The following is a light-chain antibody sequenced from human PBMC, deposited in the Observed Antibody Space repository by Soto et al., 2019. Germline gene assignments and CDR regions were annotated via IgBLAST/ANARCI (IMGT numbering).Light chain of an antibody. CDR1: QSSSHY. CDR2: GSS. V-gene: IGKV1-39*01. J-gene: IGKJ4*01. Sequence: DIQLTQSPSSLSVSVGDRVTLTCRASQSSSHYVNWYQLKSVQGPKLLISGSSTLKSEVPPRVSGSGSGTDFSLTRSNLQPEDVAVYYCQQGYSPLLTFGVGSKVEI. CDR3: QQGYSPLLT.